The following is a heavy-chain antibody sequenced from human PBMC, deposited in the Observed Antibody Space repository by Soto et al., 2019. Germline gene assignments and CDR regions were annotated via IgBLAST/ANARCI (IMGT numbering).Heavy chain of an antibody. CDR3: ARNIGWSLPL. CDR2: IYTSGST. Sequence: GGSLRLSCAASGFTVSYNYMSWVRQAPGKGLEWVSVIYTSGSTYYADSVKGRFTISRDNSENTLNLQMNSLRAEDTAVYYCARNIGWSLPLWGQGTLVTVSS. J-gene: IGHJ4*02. D-gene: IGHD2-15*01. CDR1: GFTVSYNY. V-gene: IGHV3-66*01.